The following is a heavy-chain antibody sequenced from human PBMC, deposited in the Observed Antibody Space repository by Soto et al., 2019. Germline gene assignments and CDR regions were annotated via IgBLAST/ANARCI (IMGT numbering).Heavy chain of an antibody. CDR2: IYYGGGT. Sequence: SETVSLTCTVSGGTISSWYWSWIRQTPGKGLEWIGYIYYGGGTNYNPSLKSRITISVDTSMNQFSLKLSSVTAADTAVYYCARAPGEIRYFDWFSGYYYGMDVWGQGTTVTVSS. D-gene: IGHD3-9*01. CDR3: ARAPGEIRYFDWFSGYYYGMDV. CDR1: GGTISSWY. J-gene: IGHJ6*02. V-gene: IGHV4-59*08.